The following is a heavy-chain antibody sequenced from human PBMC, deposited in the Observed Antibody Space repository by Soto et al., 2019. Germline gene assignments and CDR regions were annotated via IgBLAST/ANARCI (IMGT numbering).Heavy chain of an antibody. J-gene: IGHJ4*02. CDR1: GYTLTELS. CDR3: ATGSVTVGGVIVDY. D-gene: IGHD3-16*02. CDR2: CDPEDGET. V-gene: IGHV1-24*01. Sequence: ASVKVSCKVSGYTLTELSMHWVRQAPGKGLEWMGGCDPEDGETIYAQKFQGRVTMTEDTSTDTAYMELSSLRSEDTAVYYCATGSVTVGGVIVDYWGQGTLLTVSS.